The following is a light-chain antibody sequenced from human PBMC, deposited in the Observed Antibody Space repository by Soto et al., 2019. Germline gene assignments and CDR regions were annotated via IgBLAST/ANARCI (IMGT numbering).Light chain of an antibody. CDR1: QDIRDY. CDR2: AAS. V-gene: IGKV1-27*01. CDR3: QKYGYAPYT. Sequence: DIQMTQSPSSLSASVGDRVTITCRASQDIRDYLVWYQQMPGKVPSLLIYAASTLQSGVPSRFSGSGFGTDFTLTISSLQSEDVATYYCQKYGYAPYTFGPGTKVELK. J-gene: IGKJ3*01.